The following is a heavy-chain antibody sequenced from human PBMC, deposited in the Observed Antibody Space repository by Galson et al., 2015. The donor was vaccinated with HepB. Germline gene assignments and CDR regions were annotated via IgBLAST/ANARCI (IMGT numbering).Heavy chain of an antibody. Sequence: SLRLSCAASGFTFSSYSMNWVRQAPGKGLEWVSSISSSSSYIYYADSVKGRFTISRDNAKNSLYLQMNSLRAEDTAVYYCARGGGYSYGYDYWGQGTLVTVSS. CDR1: GFTFSSYS. CDR2: ISSSSSYI. J-gene: IGHJ4*02. V-gene: IGHV3-21*01. CDR3: ARGGGYSYGYDY. D-gene: IGHD5-18*01.